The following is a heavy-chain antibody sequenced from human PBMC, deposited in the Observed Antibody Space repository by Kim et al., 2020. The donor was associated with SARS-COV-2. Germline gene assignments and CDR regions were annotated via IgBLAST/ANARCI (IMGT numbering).Heavy chain of an antibody. CDR2: ISYDGSNK. V-gene: IGHV3-30*18. Sequence: GGSLRLSCAASGFTFSSYGMHWVRQAPGKGLEWVAVISYDGSNKYYADSVKGRFTISRDNSKNTLYLQMNSLRAEDTAVYYCAKLVSRIAVAGSDYWGQGTLVTVSS. CDR1: GFTFSSYG. D-gene: IGHD6-19*01. CDR3: AKLVSRIAVAGSDY. J-gene: IGHJ4*02.